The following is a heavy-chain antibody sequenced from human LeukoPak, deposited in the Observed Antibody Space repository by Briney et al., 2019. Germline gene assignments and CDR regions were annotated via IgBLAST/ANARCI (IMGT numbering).Heavy chain of an antibody. D-gene: IGHD3-10*01. Sequence: ASVKVSCKASGYTFTSYDINWVRQATGQGLEWMGWMNPNSGNTGYAQKFQGRVTMTRNTSISTAYMELSSLRSEDTAVYYCARGKTHYYGSGGAYNWFDPWGQGTLVTVSS. CDR3: ARGKTHYYGSGGAYNWFDP. CDR2: MNPNSGNT. CDR1: GYTFTSYD. J-gene: IGHJ5*02. V-gene: IGHV1-8*01.